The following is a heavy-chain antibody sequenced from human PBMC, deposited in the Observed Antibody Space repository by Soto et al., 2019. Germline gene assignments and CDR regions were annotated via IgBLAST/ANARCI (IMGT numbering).Heavy chain of an antibody. CDR3: ARGRGYSGDDHFYYFDMDV. Sequence: SVHVSCKDSGGTFNNYPITWVRQAPGEGLEWMGGSIPIFGTDNFEQKFQGRVKNSVDESTSTAYMELNSLRSEDTAVYYCARGRGYSGDDHFYYFDMDVWGQGTTVTVSS. J-gene: IGHJ6*02. CDR1: GGTFNNYP. V-gene: IGHV1-69*13. CDR2: SIPIFGTD. D-gene: IGHD5-12*01.